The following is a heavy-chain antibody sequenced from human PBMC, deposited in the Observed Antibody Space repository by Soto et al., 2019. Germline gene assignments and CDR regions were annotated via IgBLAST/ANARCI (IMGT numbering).Heavy chain of an antibody. CDR3: SKNQERELPRVIDF. Sequence: EVRLLESGGGVVKPGGSLRLSCATSGLTFSNYAMSWVRQAPGGGLEWVSSMSGSSSTTYYADSVRGRFTISRDRSKNTLYLQMNSRRAEDTALYYCSKNQERELPRVIDFWGQGTLVTVSS. J-gene: IGHJ4*02. CDR1: GLTFSNYA. CDR2: MSGSSSTT. D-gene: IGHD1-7*01. V-gene: IGHV3-23*01.